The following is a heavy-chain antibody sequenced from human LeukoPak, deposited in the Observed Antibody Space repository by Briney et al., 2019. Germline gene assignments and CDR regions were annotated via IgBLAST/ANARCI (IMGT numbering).Heavy chain of an antibody. CDR3: AKDCSGGSCYSS. J-gene: IGHJ4*02. D-gene: IGHD2-15*01. CDR1: GFTFSSYG. CDR2: ISGSGGST. Sequence: GGSLRLSCAAAGFTFSSYGMSWVRQAPGKGLEWVSAISGSGGSTYYADSVKGRFTISRDNSKNTLYLQMNSLRAEDTAVYYCAKDCSGGSCYSSWGQGTLVTVSS. V-gene: IGHV3-23*01.